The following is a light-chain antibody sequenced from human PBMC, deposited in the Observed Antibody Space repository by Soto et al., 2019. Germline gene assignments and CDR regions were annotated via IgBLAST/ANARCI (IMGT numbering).Light chain of an antibody. CDR2: DTS. J-gene: IGKJ5*01. CDR1: QILLHSNGYNY. CDR3: QQYGTSEII. V-gene: IGKV2-28*01. Sequence: DIVMTQSPLSLPVTPGEPSSISCRSSQILLHSNGYNYLDWYLQKPGQSPRLLIYDTSSRASGIPDRFSGSGSGTDFTLTISRLETEDFAVFYCQQYGTSEIIFGQGTRLEIK.